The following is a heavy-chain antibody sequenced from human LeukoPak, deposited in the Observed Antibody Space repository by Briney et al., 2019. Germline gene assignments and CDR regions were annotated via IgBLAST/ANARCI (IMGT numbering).Heavy chain of an antibody. CDR3: ARGLLNRLLWFKSFYYYYMDV. D-gene: IGHD3-10*01. CDR1: GYTFTGYY. CDR2: INPNSGGT. Sequence: VASVKVSCKASGYTFTGYYMHWVRQAPGQGLEWMGWINPNSGGTNYAQKFQGRVTMTRDTSISTAYMELSRLRSDDTAVYYCARGLLNRLLWFKSFYYYYMDVWGKGTTVTISS. J-gene: IGHJ6*03. V-gene: IGHV1-2*02.